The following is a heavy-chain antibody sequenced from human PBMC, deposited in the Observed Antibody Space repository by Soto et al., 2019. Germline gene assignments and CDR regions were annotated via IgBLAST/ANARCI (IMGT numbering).Heavy chain of an antibody. CDR1: GGSFSGYY. CDR3: ARGYGYYSAYYFDY. Sequence: XETLSLTCAVYGGSFSGYYWSGIRQPPGKGLEWIGEINHSGSTNYNPSLKSRVTISVDTSKNQFSLKLSSVTAADTAVYYCARGYGYYSAYYFDYWGQGTLVTVSS. CDR2: INHSGST. D-gene: IGHD5-18*01. J-gene: IGHJ4*02. V-gene: IGHV4-34*01.